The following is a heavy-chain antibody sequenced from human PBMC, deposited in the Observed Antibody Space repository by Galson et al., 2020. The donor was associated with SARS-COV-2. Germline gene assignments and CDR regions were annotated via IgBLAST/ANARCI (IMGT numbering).Heavy chain of an antibody. CDR2: INDSGRT. Sequence: SQTLSLTCAVYGGTFSGYYWSWIRQSPGKGLEWLGEINDSGRTNYNPSLESRVGISVDTSKKQFSLKLSSVTAADTAVYYCARGRYPRADGILLWMYRIASSGVFDSWSQGTRVTVSP. D-gene: IGHD6-13*01. CDR3: ARGRYPRADGILLWMYRIASSGVFDS. J-gene: IGHJ4*02. CDR1: GGTFSGYY. V-gene: IGHV4-34*01.